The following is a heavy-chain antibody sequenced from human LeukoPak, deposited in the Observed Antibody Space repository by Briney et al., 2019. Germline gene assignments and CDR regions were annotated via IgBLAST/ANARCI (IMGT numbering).Heavy chain of an antibody. D-gene: IGHD6-13*01. J-gene: IGHJ4*02. CDR1: GFTVSSNY. CDR3: ARDSSSWSRYYFDY. V-gene: IGHV3-53*01. Sequence: PGGSLRLSCAASGFTVSSNYMSWVRQAPGKGLEWVSVIYSGGSTYYADSVKGRLTISRDNSKNTLYLQMNSLRAEDTAVYYCARDSSSWSRYYFDYWGQGTLVTVSS. CDR2: IYSGGST.